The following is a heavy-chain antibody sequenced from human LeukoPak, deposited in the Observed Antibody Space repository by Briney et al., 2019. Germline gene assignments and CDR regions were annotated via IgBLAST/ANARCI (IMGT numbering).Heavy chain of an antibody. CDR2: ISGYNGKT. Sequence: ASVKVSCKASGYTFTSYGITWVRQAPGQGLEWMGWISGYNGKTYYAQKLQGRVTMTTDTSTSTAYMELRVLRSDDTAVYYCARALSAGSYDEPLHWGQGTLVSVSS. CDR3: ARALSAGSYDEPLH. D-gene: IGHD3-16*01. V-gene: IGHV1-18*01. CDR1: GYTFTSYG. J-gene: IGHJ4*02.